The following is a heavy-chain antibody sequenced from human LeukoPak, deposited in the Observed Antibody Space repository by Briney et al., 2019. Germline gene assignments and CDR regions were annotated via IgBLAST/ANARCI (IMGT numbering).Heavy chain of an antibody. CDR1: GFTFSSYA. Sequence: GGSLRPSCAASGFTFSSYAMHWVRQAPGKGLEWVAVISYDGSNKYYADSVKGRFTISRDNSKNTLYLQMNSLRAEDTAVYYCARVQGDYPGYYYGMDVWGQGTTVTVSS. CDR3: ARVQGDYPGYYYGMDV. D-gene: IGHD4-17*01. V-gene: IGHV3-30-3*01. CDR2: ISYDGSNK. J-gene: IGHJ6*02.